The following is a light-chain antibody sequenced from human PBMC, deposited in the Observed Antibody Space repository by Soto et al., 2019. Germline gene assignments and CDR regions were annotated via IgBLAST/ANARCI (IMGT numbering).Light chain of an antibody. Sequence: QSDLTQPASVSGSPGQSITISCTGTISDVGAYNRVSCYQQHSGKAPKLMIYEVSNRPSGVSNRLSGSKSGNTASLTISGLQAEDEADYYCLSYTTSSSYVFGTGTKVTV. J-gene: IGLJ1*01. V-gene: IGLV2-14*01. CDR2: EVS. CDR1: ISDVGAYNR. CDR3: LSYTTSSSYV.